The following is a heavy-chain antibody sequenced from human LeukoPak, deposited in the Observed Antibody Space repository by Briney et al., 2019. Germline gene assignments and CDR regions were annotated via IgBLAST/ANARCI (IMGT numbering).Heavy chain of an antibody. CDR1: GFTFSSYS. V-gene: IGHV3-48*01. CDR3: ARDHSLYGLRIHFDY. D-gene: IGHD5-12*01. CDR2: ISSSSSTK. Sequence: GGSLRLSCAASGFTFSSYSMNWVRQAPGKGLQWISYISSSSSTKYYADSVKGRFTISRDNAKNSLYLEVNSLRAEDTAVYYCARDHSLYGLRIHFDYWGQGILVTVSS. J-gene: IGHJ4*02.